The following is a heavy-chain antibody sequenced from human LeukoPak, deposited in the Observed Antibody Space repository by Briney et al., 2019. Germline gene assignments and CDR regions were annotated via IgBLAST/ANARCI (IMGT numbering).Heavy chain of an antibody. CDR2: ISGSGGST. CDR1: GFTFSSYG. J-gene: IGHJ3*02. D-gene: IGHD5-18*01. Sequence: PGGSLRLSCAASGFTFSSYGMSWVRQAPGKGLEWVSAISGSGGSTYYADSVKGRFTISRDNSKNTLYLQMNSLRAEDTAVYYCAKVRAVQLWLRGAYDAFDIWGQGTMVTVSS. CDR3: AKVRAVQLWLRGAYDAFDI. V-gene: IGHV3-23*01.